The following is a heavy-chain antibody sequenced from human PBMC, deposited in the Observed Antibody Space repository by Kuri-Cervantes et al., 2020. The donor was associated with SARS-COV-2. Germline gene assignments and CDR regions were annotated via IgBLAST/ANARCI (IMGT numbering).Heavy chain of an antibody. CDR1: GFTFSSYA. V-gene: IGHV3-49*04. CDR2: IRSKAYGGTT. J-gene: IGHJ6*02. D-gene: IGHD5-18*01. Sequence: QTLSLTCAASGFTFSSYAMSWVRQAPGKGLEWVGFIRSKAYGGTTEYAASVKGRFTISRDDSKSIAYLQMNSLKTEDTAVYYCSGGYSYGYEGGYYYYGMDVWGQGTTVTVSS. CDR3: SGGYSYGYEGGYYYYGMDV.